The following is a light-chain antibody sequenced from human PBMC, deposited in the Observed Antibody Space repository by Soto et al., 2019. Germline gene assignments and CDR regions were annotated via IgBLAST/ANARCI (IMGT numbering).Light chain of an antibody. J-gene: IGLJ2*01. CDR2: GNS. V-gene: IGLV1-40*01. CDR3: QSYDSSLRGSV. Sequence: QSVLTQPPSVSGAPGQRVTISCTGSSSNIGAGYDVHWYQQLPGTAPKLLISGNSNRPSGVPDRFSGSKSGTSVSLAITGLQAEDEADYYCQSYDSSLRGSVFGGGTKVTVL. CDR1: SSNIGAGYD.